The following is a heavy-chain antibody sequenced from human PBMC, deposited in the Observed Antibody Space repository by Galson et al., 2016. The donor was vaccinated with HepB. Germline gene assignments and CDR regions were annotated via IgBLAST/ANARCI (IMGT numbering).Heavy chain of an antibody. CDR2: ISYDGGDK. D-gene: IGHD2-21*02. CDR1: GFTFSRYG. J-gene: IGHJ4*02. V-gene: IGHV3-30*19. CDR3: AKLDCGRDCPRDD. Sequence: SGFTFSRYGMHWVRQAPGKGLEWVAVISYDGGDKQYADSVKGRFTVSRDNSKNTLFLQMNSLRVEDTAVYYCAKLDCGRDCPRDDWGQGTLVTVSS.